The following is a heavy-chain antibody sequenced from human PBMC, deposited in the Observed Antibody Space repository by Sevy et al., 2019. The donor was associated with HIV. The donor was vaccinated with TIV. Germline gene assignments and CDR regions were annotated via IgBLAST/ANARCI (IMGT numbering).Heavy chain of an antibody. Sequence: GGSLRLSCTVSGFICSNFAMHWVRQAPGKGLEWVAVTSYDGSHKYYADSVKGRFTVSRDNSRNILSLEMSSLRRDDTAVYYCARGENNDEFFQYWGQGTLVTVSS. CDR3: ARGENNDEFFQY. D-gene: IGHD1-26*01. CDR2: TSYDGSHK. V-gene: IGHV3-30*04. J-gene: IGHJ1*01. CDR1: GFICSNFA.